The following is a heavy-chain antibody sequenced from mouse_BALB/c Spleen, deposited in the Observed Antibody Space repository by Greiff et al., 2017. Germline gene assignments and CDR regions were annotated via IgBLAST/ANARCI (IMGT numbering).Heavy chain of an antibody. CDR3: ARDRWLRRAMDY. V-gene: IGHV2-9*02. Sequence: QVQLQESGPGLVAPSPSLSITCTVSGFSLTSSGVHWVRQPPGKGLEWLGVIWAGGSTNYNSALMSRLSISKDNSKSQVFLKMNSLQTDDTAMYYCARDRWLRRAMDYWGQGTSVTVSS. CDR2: IWAGGST. CDR1: GFSLTSSG. J-gene: IGHJ4*01. D-gene: IGHD2-2*01.